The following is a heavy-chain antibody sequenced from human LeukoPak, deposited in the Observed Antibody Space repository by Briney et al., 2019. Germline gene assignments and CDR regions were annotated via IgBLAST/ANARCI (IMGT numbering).Heavy chain of an antibody. Sequence: SETLSLTCTVSGGSISSSSYYWGWIRQPPGKGLEWIGSIYYSGSTYYNPSLKSRVTISVDTSKNQFSLKLSSVTAADTAVYYCARARYYYDSSGYGFDYWDQGTLVTVSS. CDR2: IYYSGST. CDR3: ARARYYYDSSGYGFDY. D-gene: IGHD3-22*01. V-gene: IGHV4-39*01. J-gene: IGHJ4*02. CDR1: GGSISSSSYY.